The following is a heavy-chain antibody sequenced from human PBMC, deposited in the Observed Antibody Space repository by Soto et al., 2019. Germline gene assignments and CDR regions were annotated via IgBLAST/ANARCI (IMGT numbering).Heavy chain of an antibody. CDR3: AKARYSSGWYEYYFDY. D-gene: IGHD6-19*01. CDR2: ISGSGGST. J-gene: IGHJ4*02. V-gene: IGHV3-23*01. CDR1: GFTFSSYA. Sequence: GESLKISCAASGFTFSSYAMSWVRQAPGKGLEWVSAISGSGGSTYYADSVKGRFTISRDNSKNTLYLQMNSLRAEDTAVYYCAKARYSSGWYEYYFDYWGQGTLVTVSS.